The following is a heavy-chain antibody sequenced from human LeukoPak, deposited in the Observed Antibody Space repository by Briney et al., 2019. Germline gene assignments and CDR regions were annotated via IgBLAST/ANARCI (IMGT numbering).Heavy chain of an antibody. CDR3: ARGRGYCTGVSCDIDY. D-gene: IGHD2-8*02. Sequence: PGGSLRLSCAASGFTFNTYSMNWVRQAPGKGLEWVSNIISRGDTTHYAASVKGRFTTSRDNAKNSVFLHLNSLRGDDTAVYYCARGRGYCTGVSCDIDYWGQGTLVTVSS. CDR2: IISRGDTT. V-gene: IGHV3-48*04. J-gene: IGHJ4*02. CDR1: GFTFNTYS.